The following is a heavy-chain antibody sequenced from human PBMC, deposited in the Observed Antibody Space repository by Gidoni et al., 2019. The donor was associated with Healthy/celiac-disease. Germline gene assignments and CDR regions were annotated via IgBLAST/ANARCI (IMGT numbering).Heavy chain of an antibody. J-gene: IGHJ3*02. CDR1: GGSISSSTW. Sequence: QVQLQESGPGLVKPSGTLSLTCAVSGGSISSSTWWSWVRQPPGKGLEWIGEIYHSGSTNYNPSLKSRVTISVDKSKNQFSLKLSSVTAADTAVYYCARDRRRVGSSGWYDAFDIWGQGTMVTVSS. D-gene: IGHD6-19*01. CDR2: IYHSGST. CDR3: ARDRRRVGSSGWYDAFDI. V-gene: IGHV4-4*02.